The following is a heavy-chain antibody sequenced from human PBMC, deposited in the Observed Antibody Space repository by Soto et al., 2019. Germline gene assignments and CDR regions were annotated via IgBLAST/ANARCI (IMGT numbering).Heavy chain of an antibody. D-gene: IGHD3-22*01. CDR3: ATVGRYYDSSGYYPLDY. CDR2: VDPEDGET. CDR1: GYTFTDYY. Sequence: EVQLVQSGAEVKKPGATVKISCKVSGYTFTDYYMHWVQQAPGKGLEWMGLVDPEDGETIYAEKFQGRVTITADTSTDTAYMELSSLRSEDTAVYYCATVGRYYDSSGYYPLDYWGQGTLVTASS. V-gene: IGHV1-69-2*01. J-gene: IGHJ4*02.